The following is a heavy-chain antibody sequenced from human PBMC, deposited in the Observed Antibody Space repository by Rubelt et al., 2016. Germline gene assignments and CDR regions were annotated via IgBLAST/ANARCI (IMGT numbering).Heavy chain of an antibody. CDR2: INPNSCGT. CDR3: ARVGIPTSLGWFDP. V-gene: IGHV1-2*06. J-gene: IGHJ5*02. CDR1: GYTFTGYY. Sequence: QVQLVQSGAEVKRPGASVKVSCKASGYTFTGYYIHWVRQAPGQGLEWLGRINPNSCGTDYARKFQGRVTMTRDTSISTAYMEVSRLASDDTAVYYCARVGIPTSLGWFDPWGQGALVTVSS. D-gene: IGHD7-27*01.